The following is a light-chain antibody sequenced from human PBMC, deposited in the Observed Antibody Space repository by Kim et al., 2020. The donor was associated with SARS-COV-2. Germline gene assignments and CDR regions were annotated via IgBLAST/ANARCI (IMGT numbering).Light chain of an antibody. J-gene: IGKJ1*01. CDR1: RSVSSSY. Sequence: SPGERATLSCRARRSVSSSYLAWYQQKPGQAPRLLIYGASSRATGIPDRFSGSGSGTDFTLTISRLEPEDFAVYYCQQYGSSPWTFGQGTKVDIK. CDR3: QQYGSSPWT. V-gene: IGKV3-20*01. CDR2: GAS.